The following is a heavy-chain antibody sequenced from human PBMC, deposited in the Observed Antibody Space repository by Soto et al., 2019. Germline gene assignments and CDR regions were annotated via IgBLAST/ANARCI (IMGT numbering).Heavy chain of an antibody. CDR3: ASSYDTGRYYYGMDV. J-gene: IGHJ6*02. CDR1: GYTFTSYA. CDR2: INAGNGNT. Sequence: QVPLVQSGAEEKKPGASVKVSCKASGYTFTSYAMHWVRQAPGQRLEWMGWINAGNGNTKYSQKFQGRVTITRDTSASTAYRELSSLRSEDTAVYYCASSYDTGRYYYGMDVWGQGTTVTVSS. D-gene: IGHD3-22*01. V-gene: IGHV1-3*05.